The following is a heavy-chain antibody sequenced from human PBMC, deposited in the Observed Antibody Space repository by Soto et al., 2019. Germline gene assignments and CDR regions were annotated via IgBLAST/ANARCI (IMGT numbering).Heavy chain of an antibody. CDR1: GFTFSDHY. Sequence: EVQLVESGGGLVQPGGSLRLSCAASGFTFSDHYMDWVRQAPGKGLEWVARSRNRVNSHTTEYAASVKGRFTISRDESKSALHLQMNGLKLADTAVYYCTRGLLGGAPSYTFHGMDVWGQGTTVTVSS. J-gene: IGHJ6*01. CDR3: TRGLLGGAPSYTFHGMDV. V-gene: IGHV3-72*01. CDR2: SRNRVNSHTT. D-gene: IGHD1-26*01.